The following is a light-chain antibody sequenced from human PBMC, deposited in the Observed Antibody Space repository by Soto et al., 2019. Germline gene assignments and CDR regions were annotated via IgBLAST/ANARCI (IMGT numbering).Light chain of an antibody. CDR1: QSVSSNY. J-gene: IGKJ1*01. CDR3: QRYGRSPPSLT. V-gene: IGKV3-20*01. Sequence: DIVLTQSPGTLSLSPGERATLSCRASQSVSSNYLAWYHQKPGQPPRLLISDASSRATGIPYRFSGSGSGTDFPVTISGLEPEDFAVYYCQRYGRSPPSLTFGQRTKLQL. CDR2: DAS.